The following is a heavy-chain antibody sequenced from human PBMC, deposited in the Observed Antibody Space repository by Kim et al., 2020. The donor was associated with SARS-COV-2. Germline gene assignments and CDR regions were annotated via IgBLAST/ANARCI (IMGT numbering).Heavy chain of an antibody. CDR3: ARTEGYQLLPWTAMVWYFDY. J-gene: IGHJ4*02. V-gene: IGHV4-34*01. CDR1: GGSFSGYY. Sequence: SETLSLTCAVYGGSFSGYYWSWIRQPPGKGLEWIGEINHSGSTNYNPSLKSRVTISVDTSKNQFSLKLSSVTAADTAVYYCARTEGYQLLPWTAMVWYFDYWGQGTLVTVSS. D-gene: IGHD2-2*01. CDR2: INHSGST.